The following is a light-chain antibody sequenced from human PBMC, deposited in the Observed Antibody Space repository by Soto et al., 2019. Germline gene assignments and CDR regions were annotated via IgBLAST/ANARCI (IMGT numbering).Light chain of an antibody. Sequence: IVLTQSPDTLSLSPGEGATLSCRASHDVSVSLVWYRQRPGQSPRLLIHDASNRATGVSARFSGSGSGTDFTLIISSLEPEDVGVYYCLHRMNWPLTFGQGTRLEIK. V-gene: IGKV3-11*01. J-gene: IGKJ5*01. CDR1: HDVSVS. CDR3: LHRMNWPLT. CDR2: DAS.